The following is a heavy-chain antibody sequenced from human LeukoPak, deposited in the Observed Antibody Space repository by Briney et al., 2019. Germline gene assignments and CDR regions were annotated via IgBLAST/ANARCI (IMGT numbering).Heavy chain of an antibody. J-gene: IGHJ5*02. D-gene: IGHD3-10*01. V-gene: IGHV1-69*05. CDR2: IIPIFGTP. CDR3: ARDEFRGTSIIGCFDP. CDR1: GGNLSTYA. Sequence: GSSVKVSCKASGGNLSTYAINWIRQAPGQGLEWVGGIIPIFGTPNYARKFQGRVTITTDESTKTVYMELRSLRSDDTAVYYCARDEFRGTSIIGCFDPWGQGTVVTVFS.